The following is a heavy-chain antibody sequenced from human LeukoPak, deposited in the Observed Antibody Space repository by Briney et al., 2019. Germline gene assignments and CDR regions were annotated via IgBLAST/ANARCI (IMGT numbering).Heavy chain of an antibody. D-gene: IGHD2-15*01. CDR2: ISAYNGNT. CDR1: GYTFTSYA. J-gene: IGHJ4*02. CDR3: ARYCSGGSCSDY. V-gene: IGHV1-18*01. Sequence: ASVKVSCKASGYTFTSYAMNWVRQAPGQGLEWMGWISAYNGNTNYAQKLQGRVTMTTDTSTSTAYMELRSLRSDDTAVYYCARYCSGGSCSDYWGQGTLVTVSS.